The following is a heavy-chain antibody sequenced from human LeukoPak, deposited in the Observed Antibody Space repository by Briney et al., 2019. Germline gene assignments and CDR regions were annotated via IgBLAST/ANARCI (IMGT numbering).Heavy chain of an antibody. CDR2: INHSGST. D-gene: IGHD3-10*01. CDR1: GYSISSGYY. Sequence: SGTLSLTCTVSGYSISSGYYWGWIRQPPGKGLEWIGEINHSGSTNYNPSLKSRVTISVDTSKNQFSLKLSSVTAADTAVYYCARRARGSGTYYLDYWGQGTLVTVSS. CDR3: ARRARGSGTYYLDY. V-gene: IGHV4-38-2*02. J-gene: IGHJ4*02.